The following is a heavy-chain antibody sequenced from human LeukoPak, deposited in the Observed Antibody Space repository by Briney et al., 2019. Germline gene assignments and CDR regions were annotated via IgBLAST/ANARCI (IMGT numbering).Heavy chain of an antibody. V-gene: IGHV3-23*01. J-gene: IGHJ5*02. Sequence: GGSLRLSCAASGFTFSSYAMSWVRQAPGKGLEWISAISGSGGSTYYADSVKGRVTISRDNSKNTLYLQMNSLRAEDTAVYYCAKANLQITGVRGVIWFDPWGQGTLVTVSS. D-gene: IGHD3-10*01. CDR3: AKANLQITGVRGVIWFDP. CDR2: ISGSGGST. CDR1: GFTFSSYA.